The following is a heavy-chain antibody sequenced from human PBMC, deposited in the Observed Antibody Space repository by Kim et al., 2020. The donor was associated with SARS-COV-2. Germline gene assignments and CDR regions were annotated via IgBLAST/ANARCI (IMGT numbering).Heavy chain of an antibody. CDR2: IYYSGST. D-gene: IGHD1-20*01. CDR3: ARLGKVYPNWFDP. CDR1: GGSISSSSYY. Sequence: SETLSLTCTVSGGSISSSSYYWGWIRQPPGKGLEWIGSIYYSGSTYYNPSLKSRVTISVDTSKNQFSLRLSSVTAADTAVYYCARLGKVYPNWFDPWGQGTLVTVSS. V-gene: IGHV4-39*01. J-gene: IGHJ5*02.